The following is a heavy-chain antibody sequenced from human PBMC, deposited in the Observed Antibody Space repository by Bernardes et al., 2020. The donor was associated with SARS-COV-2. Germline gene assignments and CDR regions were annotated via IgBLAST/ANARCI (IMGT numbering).Heavy chain of an antibody. J-gene: IGHJ4*02. D-gene: IGHD3-22*01. CDR3: ATGEYSSGLAIVSNSDF. CDR1: GFTVSDNY. Sequence: GGSLRLSCLGSGFTVSDNYMTWVRQAPGKGLEWVSSMYAGGTTTYADSVRGRFAIPKDTPKNMVFLQMNSLTAADTAVYYCATGEYSSGLAIVSNSDFRGQGTLVTVSS. CDR2: MYAGGTT. V-gene: IGHV3-66*01.